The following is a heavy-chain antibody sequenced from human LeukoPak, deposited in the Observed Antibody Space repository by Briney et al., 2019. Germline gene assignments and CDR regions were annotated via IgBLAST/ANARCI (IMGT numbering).Heavy chain of an antibody. D-gene: IGHD3-10*01. J-gene: IGHJ6*03. CDR1: GGSISSYY. V-gene: IGHV4-59*01. CDR2: IYYSGST. CDR3: ARVEEGYGSGRRGNFYYYYMDV. Sequence: SETLSLTCTVSGGSISSYYWSWIRQPPGKGLEWIGYIYYSGSTNYNPSLKSRVTISVDTSKNQFSLKLSSVTTADTAVYYCARVEEGYGSGRRGNFYYYYMDVWGKGTTVTVSS.